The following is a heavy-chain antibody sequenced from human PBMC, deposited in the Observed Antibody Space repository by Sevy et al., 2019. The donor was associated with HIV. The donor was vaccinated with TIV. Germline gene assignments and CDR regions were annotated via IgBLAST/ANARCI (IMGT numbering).Heavy chain of an antibody. Sequence: GGSLRLSCTASGFTVNSDYMSWVRQAPGKGLEWVSVVHSGGTTYYADSVKGRFTISRDNSKNILYLQMNSLRAEDTAVYYCARHISFGELGSWFDPWGQGTLVTVSS. D-gene: IGHD3-10*01. CDR3: ARHISFGELGSWFDP. CDR2: VHSGGTT. V-gene: IGHV3-53*01. CDR1: GFTVNSDY. J-gene: IGHJ5*02.